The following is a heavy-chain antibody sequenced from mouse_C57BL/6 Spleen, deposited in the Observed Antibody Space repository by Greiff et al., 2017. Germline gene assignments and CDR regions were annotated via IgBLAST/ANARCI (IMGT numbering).Heavy chain of an antibody. CDR2: IDPNSGGT. D-gene: IGHD2-5*01. J-gene: IGHJ4*01. CDR1: GYTFTSYW. Sequence: VQLQQPGAELVKPGASVKLSCKASGYTFTSYWMHWVKQRPGRGLEWIGRIDPNSGGTTYNEKFKSKATLTVDKPSSTAYMQLSSLTSEDSAVYYGARGLGAGSNYDYAMDYWGQGTSVTVSS. CDR3: ARGLGAGSNYDYAMDY. V-gene: IGHV1-72*01.